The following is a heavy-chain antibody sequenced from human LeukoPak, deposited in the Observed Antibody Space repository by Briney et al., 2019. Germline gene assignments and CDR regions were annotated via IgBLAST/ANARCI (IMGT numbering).Heavy chain of an antibody. J-gene: IGHJ4*02. CDR2: FDPEDGET. D-gene: IGHD2-2*01. V-gene: IGHV1-24*01. CDR1: GYTLTELS. Sequence: ASVKVSCKVSGYTLTELSMRWVRQAPGKGLEWMGGFDPEDGETIYAQKFQGRVTMTEDTSTDTAYMELSSLRSEDTAVYYCAINVGGVVVPWYWGQGTLVTVSS. CDR3: AINVGGVVVPWY.